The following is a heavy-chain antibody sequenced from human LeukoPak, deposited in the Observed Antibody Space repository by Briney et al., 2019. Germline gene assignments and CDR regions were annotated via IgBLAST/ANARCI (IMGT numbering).Heavy chain of an antibody. Sequence: SETLSLTRAVYGGSFSGYYWSWIRQPPGKGLEWIGEINHSGSTNYNPSLKSRVTISVDTSKNQFSLKLSSVTAADTAVYYCARHSTMVRGVIMAGFDYWGQGTLVTVSS. D-gene: IGHD3-10*01. CDR2: INHSGST. CDR3: ARHSTMVRGVIMAGFDY. J-gene: IGHJ4*02. CDR1: GGSFSGYY. V-gene: IGHV4-34*01.